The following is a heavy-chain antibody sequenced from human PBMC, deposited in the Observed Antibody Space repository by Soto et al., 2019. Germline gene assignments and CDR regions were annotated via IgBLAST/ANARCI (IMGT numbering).Heavy chain of an antibody. V-gene: IGHV1-3*05. CDR1: GYTFTSYA. CDR2: INAGNGNT. J-gene: IGHJ4*02. CDR3: ARVGGWFFPDY. Sequence: QVQLVQSGAEEKKPGASVKVSCKASGYTFTSYAMHWVRQAPGQRLEWMGWINAGNGNTKYSQKFQGRVTITRDTSASTAYMELGSLRSEDTAVYYCARVGGWFFPDYWGQGTLVTVSS. D-gene: IGHD2-15*01.